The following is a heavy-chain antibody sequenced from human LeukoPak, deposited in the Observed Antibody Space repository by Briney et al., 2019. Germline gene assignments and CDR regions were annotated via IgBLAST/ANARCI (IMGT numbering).Heavy chain of an antibody. CDR3: ASEEGGLDV. CDR2: ISDSSSYT. Sequence: GGSLRLSCAASGFTFSDYYMTWMRQAPGKGLEWVSYISDSSSYTNYADSVKGRFTISRDNAKSTLYLQMNALRGEDTAVYYCASEEGGLDVWGQGTTVTVSS. V-gene: IGHV3-11*06. J-gene: IGHJ6*02. CDR1: GFTFSDYY.